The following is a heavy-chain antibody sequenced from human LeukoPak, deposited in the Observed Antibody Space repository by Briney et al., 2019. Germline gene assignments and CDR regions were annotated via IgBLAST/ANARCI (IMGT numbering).Heavy chain of an antibody. D-gene: IGHD6-19*01. CDR3: ARHTSGWYYFDY. CDR1: GFTVSSNY. Sequence: GGSLRLSCAASGFTVSSNYMSWVRQAPGKGLEWVSVIYSGGNTYYADSVKGRFTISRDNSNNTLYLQMNSLRAEDTAVYYCARHTSGWYYFDYWGQGSLVTVSS. CDR2: IYSGGNT. V-gene: IGHV3-53*01. J-gene: IGHJ4*02.